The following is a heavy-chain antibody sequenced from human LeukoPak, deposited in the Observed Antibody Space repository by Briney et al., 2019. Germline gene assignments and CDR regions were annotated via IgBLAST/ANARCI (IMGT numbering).Heavy chain of an antibody. CDR2: ISGSGGST. CDR3: AKLAADSSGYYPPWYWYYYGMDV. V-gene: IGHV3-23*01. D-gene: IGHD3-22*01. J-gene: IGHJ6*02. CDR1: GFTFSSYW. Sequence: PGGSLRLSCAASGFTFSSYWMSWVRQAPGKGLEWVSAISGSGGSTYYADSVKGRFTISRDNSKNTLYLQMNSLRAEDTAVYYCAKLAADSSGYYPPWYWYYYGMDVWGQGTTVTVSS.